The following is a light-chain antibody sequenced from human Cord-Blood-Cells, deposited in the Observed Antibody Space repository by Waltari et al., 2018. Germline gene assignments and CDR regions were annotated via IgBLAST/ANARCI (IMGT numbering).Light chain of an antibody. Sequence: DIVMTQSPDSLAVSLGERATINCKSSQSVLYSSNNKNYLAWYQQKPGQPPKLLIYWAYTRESGVPDRFSGSGSGTDFTLTSSSLQAEDVAVYYCQQYYSTPHFGGGTKVEIK. J-gene: IGKJ4*01. CDR1: QSVLYSSNNKNY. V-gene: IGKV4-1*01. CDR2: WAY. CDR3: QQYYSTPH.